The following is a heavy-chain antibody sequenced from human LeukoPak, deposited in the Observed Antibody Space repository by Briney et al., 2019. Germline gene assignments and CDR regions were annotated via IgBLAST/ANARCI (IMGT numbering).Heavy chain of an antibody. CDR2: INSDGSST. J-gene: IGHJ4*02. V-gene: IGHV3-74*01. Sequence: GGALRLSCAASGFTFSSYSIRCVRQGPGGRLGWVSHINSDGSSTSYADSVKGRFTISRDNAKNTLYLQMNSLRAEDTAVYYCARDFALDYWGQGTLVTVAS. CDR1: GFTFSSYS. CDR3: ARDFALDY.